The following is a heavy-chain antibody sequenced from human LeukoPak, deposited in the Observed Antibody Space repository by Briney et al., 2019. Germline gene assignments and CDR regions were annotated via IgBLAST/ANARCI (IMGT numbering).Heavy chain of an antibody. CDR1: GGSISSYY. J-gene: IGHJ4*02. Sequence: SETLSLTCTVSGGSISSYYWSWIRQPPGKGLEWIGYIYYRGSTNYNPSLKSRVTISVDTSKNQFSLKLSSVTAADTAVYYCARHPCSGGSCRMFDYWGQGTLVTVSS. CDR2: IYYRGST. D-gene: IGHD2-15*01. V-gene: IGHV4-59*08. CDR3: ARHPCSGGSCRMFDY.